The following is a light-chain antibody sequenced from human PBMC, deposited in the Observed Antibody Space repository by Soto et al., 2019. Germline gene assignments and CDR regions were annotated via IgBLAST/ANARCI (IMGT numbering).Light chain of an antibody. CDR3: QSYDTSLNDWV. CDR2: GNY. V-gene: IGLV1-40*01. CDR1: SSNTGAGYD. J-gene: IGLJ3*02. Sequence: QSVLTQPPSVSGAPGQRVTISCTGSSSNTGAGYDVHWYQRFPGMAPKLLIFGNYERPSGVPDRFSGSKSGASASLAISGLQTEDEADYYCQSYDTSLNDWVFGGGTKLTVL.